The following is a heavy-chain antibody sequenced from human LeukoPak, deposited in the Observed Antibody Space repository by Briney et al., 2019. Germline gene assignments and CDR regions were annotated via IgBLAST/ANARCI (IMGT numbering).Heavy chain of an antibody. CDR2: INPNSGGT. D-gene: IGHD6-6*01. CDR3: ASALYSNSGFDY. J-gene: IGHJ4*02. Sequence: ASVKVSCKASGYSFTAYYIHWVRQAPGQGPEWMGWINPNSGGTKYAQRFQGRVTMTRETSISTVYIEVSRLTSDDTAVYYCASALYSNSGFDYWGQGTLVTVSS. CDR1: GYSFTAYY. V-gene: IGHV1-2*02.